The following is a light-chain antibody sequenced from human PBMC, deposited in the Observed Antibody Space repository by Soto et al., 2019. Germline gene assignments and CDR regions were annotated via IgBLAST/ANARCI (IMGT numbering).Light chain of an antibody. Sequence: QSVLTQPPSASGSPGQSVTISCTGTSSDVGGYNYVSWYQQHPGKAPKLMIYEVSKRPSGVPYRFSGSKSGNTASLIVSGLQAEDEADYYCSSYAGSTNVVFGGGTKVTVL. V-gene: IGLV2-8*01. J-gene: IGLJ2*01. CDR3: SSYAGSTNVV. CDR2: EVS. CDR1: SSDVGGYNY.